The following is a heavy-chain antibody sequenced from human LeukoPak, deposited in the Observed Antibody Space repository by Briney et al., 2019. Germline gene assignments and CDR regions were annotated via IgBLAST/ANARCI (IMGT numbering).Heavy chain of an antibody. CDR1: GFTFSSYW. CDR2: IKQDGSEK. J-gene: IGHJ6*03. Sequence: GGSLRLSCAASGFTFSSYWMSWVRQAPGKGLEWVANIKQDGSEKYYVDSVKGRFTISRDNAKNSLYLQMNSLRAEDTAVYYCAKEGYGFYYYYMDVWGKGTTVTISS. V-gene: IGHV3-7*01. D-gene: IGHD5-18*01. CDR3: AKEGYGFYYYYMDV.